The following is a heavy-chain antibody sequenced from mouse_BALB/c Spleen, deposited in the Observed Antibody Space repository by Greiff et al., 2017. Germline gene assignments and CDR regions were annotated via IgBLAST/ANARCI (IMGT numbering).Heavy chain of an antibody. CDR3: ARGRYYRYDVEFAY. J-gene: IGHJ3*01. CDR2: INPSSGYT. V-gene: IGHV1-4*01. D-gene: IGHD2-14*01. CDR1: GYTFTSYT. Sequence: VKLQQSGAELARPGASVKMSCKASGYTFTSYTMHWVKQRPGQGLEWIGYINPSSGYTNYNQKFKDKATLTADKSSSTAYMQLSSLTSEDSAVYYCARGRYYRYDVEFAYWGQGTLVTVSA.